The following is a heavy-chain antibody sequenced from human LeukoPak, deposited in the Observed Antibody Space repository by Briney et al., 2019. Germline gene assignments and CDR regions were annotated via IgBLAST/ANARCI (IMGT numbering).Heavy chain of an antibody. CDR3: ARGIAVAGTSWFDP. J-gene: IGHJ5*02. V-gene: IGHV4-59*01. CDR1: GGSISSYY. CDR2: IYYSGGT. D-gene: IGHD6-19*01. Sequence: SETLSLTCTVSGGSISSYYWSWIRQPPGKGLEWIGYIYYSGGTNYNPSLKSRVTISVDTSKNQFSLKLSSVTAADTAVYYCARGIAVAGTSWFDPWGQGTLVTVSS.